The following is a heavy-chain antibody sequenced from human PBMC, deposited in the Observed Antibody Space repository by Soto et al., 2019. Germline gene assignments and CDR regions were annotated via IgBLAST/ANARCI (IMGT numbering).Heavy chain of an antibody. CDR3: AKAYFVWSSEQPYYFYS. Sequence: EVQLLDSGGGLVQPGGSLRLSCAASGFTFSNYAMTWVRQGPGKGLEWVSGISGSGGRSYYADSVKGRFTISRDNSKSTLYLQMNSLRAEDTAVYYCAKAYFVWSSEQPYYFYSWGQGTLVTVSS. V-gene: IGHV3-23*01. D-gene: IGHD3-16*01. CDR1: GFTFSNYA. CDR2: ISGSGGRS. J-gene: IGHJ4*02.